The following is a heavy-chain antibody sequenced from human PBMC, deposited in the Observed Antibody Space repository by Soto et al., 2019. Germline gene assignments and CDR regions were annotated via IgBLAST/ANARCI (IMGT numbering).Heavy chain of an antibody. Sequence: QVQLVESGGGVVQPGRSLRLSCAASGFTFSSYGMHWVRQAPGKGLEWVAVISYDGSNKYYADSVKGRFTISRDNSKNTLYLQMNSLRAEDTAVYYRAKGEYNWNDGPFDYWGQGTLVTVSS. CDR1: GFTFSSYG. D-gene: IGHD1-20*01. J-gene: IGHJ4*02. V-gene: IGHV3-30*18. CDR3: AKGEYNWNDGPFDY. CDR2: ISYDGSNK.